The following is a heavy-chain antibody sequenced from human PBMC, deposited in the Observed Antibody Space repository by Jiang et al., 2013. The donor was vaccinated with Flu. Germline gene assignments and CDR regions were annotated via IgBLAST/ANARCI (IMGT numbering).Heavy chain of an antibody. Sequence: KPTQTLTLTCTFSGFSLTTTGAGVGWIRQPPGKALEWLALIYWDDDERYSPSLRSRLTITKDTSKNQVVLTVTNMDPVDTATYYCAHITRYCYGGRCYGGFDYWGQGNPGHRLL. V-gene: IGHV2-5*02. D-gene: IGHD2-15*01. CDR2: IYWDDDE. CDR1: GFSLTTTGAG. CDR3: AHITRYCYGGRCYGGFDY. J-gene: IGHJ4*02.